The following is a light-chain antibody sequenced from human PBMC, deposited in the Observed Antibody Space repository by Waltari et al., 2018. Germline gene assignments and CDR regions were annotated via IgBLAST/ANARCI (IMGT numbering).Light chain of an antibody. J-gene: IGKJ1*01. V-gene: IGKV2-30*02. CDR1: QSLVHSDGNTY. CDR3: MQTTHSPRT. Sequence: DVVMTQSPLSLSVSLGQPASISCRSSQSLVHSDGNTYLNWFQQRPGQSPRRLMYKVSRQESGVPDRFSGSGSGTDFTLKISRVEAEDVGVYYCMQTTHSPRTFGQGTKVEI. CDR2: KVS.